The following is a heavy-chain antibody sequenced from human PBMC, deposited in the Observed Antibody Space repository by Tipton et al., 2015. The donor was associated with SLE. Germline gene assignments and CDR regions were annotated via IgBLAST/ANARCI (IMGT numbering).Heavy chain of an antibody. J-gene: IGHJ5*02. Sequence: TLSLTCAVPGASINSSNWWTWVRQPPGKGLEWIGQIYHSATTNYNPSLKSRVTISLDKSKNQFSLKLTSVTAADTAVYYCARVAIYCRGASCYADWFDPWGQGTLVTVSS. CDR1: GASINSSNW. CDR2: IYHSATT. D-gene: IGHD2-15*01. V-gene: IGHV4-4*02. CDR3: ARVAIYCRGASCYADWFDP.